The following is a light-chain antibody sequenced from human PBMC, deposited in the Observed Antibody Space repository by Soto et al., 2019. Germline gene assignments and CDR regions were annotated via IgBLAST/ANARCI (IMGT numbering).Light chain of an antibody. J-gene: IGKJ1*01. CDR3: QQYGSSPQT. Sequence: EIVLTQSPGTLSLSPGEIATLSCRASQFVSVGFLAWYQQKPGQAPRIIIYGASDRVTGIPDRFTGSGSGTDFTLTISRLEPEDVAVYYCQQYGSSPQTLGQGTKVDIK. CDR1: QFVSVGF. CDR2: GAS. V-gene: IGKV3-20*01.